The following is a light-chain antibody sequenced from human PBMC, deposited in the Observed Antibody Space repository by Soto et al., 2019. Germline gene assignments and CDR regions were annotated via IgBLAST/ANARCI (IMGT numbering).Light chain of an antibody. CDR3: NSYTRFSTYV. CDR1: SSTFANNY. CDR2: RSD. V-gene: IGLV1-47*01. J-gene: IGLJ1*01. Sequence: QSALTQPPSVSGTPGQRVSISCSGDSSTFANNYVHWYQQVPGAAPKLLIYRSDQRPSGVPERFSGSKSGNTASLTISGLQAEDEADYYCNSYTRFSTYVFGTGTKVTVL.